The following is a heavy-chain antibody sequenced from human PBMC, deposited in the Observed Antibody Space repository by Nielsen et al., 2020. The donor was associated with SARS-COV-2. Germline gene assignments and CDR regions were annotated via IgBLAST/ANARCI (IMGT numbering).Heavy chain of an antibody. CDR2: IYSGGST. D-gene: IGHD3-22*01. J-gene: IGHJ4*02. Sequence: GESLKISCTASGFTFGDYAMSWVRQAPGKGLEWVSVIYSGGSTYYADSVKGRFTISRDNSKNTLYLQMNNLRAEDTAVYYCAREHSSGHIDYWGQGTLVTVSS. CDR3: AREHSSGHIDY. V-gene: IGHV3-66*01. CDR1: GFTFGDYA.